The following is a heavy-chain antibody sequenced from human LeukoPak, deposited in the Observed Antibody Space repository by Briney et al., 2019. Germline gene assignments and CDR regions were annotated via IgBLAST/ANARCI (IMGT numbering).Heavy chain of an antibody. D-gene: IGHD5-18*01. V-gene: IGHV3-23*01. CDR3: GKTTVGYSSGQKPAWPVDY. Sequence: GGSLRLSCEASGFTFGSHAMYWVRQAPGKGLEWVAGIFGSGGSPHYADPVKGRFTISRDNSRNTVYLQINSRRAEDTAVYYCGKTTVGYSSGQKPAWPVDYWGQGTLVTVSS. CDR2: IFGSGGSP. CDR1: GFTFGSHA. J-gene: IGHJ4*02.